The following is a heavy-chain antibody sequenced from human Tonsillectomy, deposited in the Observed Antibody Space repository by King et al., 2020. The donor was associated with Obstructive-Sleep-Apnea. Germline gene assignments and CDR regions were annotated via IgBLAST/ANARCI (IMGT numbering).Heavy chain of an antibody. J-gene: IGHJ4*02. CDR3: ARGGRGTGIDY. CDR2: ISHSSTTT. CDR1: GFTFSRYS. V-gene: IGHV3-48*01. Sequence: VQLVESGGGLVQPGGSLRLSCAASGFTFSRYSLNWVRQAPGKGLEWVSHISHSSTTTYYADSLEGRFTVSRDNADNSLHLQMNSLRVEDTAVYYCARGGRGTGIDYWGQGTLVTVSS.